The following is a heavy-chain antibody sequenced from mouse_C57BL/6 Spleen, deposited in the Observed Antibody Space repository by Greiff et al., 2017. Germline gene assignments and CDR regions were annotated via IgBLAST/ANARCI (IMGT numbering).Heavy chain of an antibody. D-gene: IGHD1-1*01. J-gene: IGHJ1*03. V-gene: IGHV2-5*01. CDR1: GFSLTSYG. CDR3: AIIYYYGSSHVEV. CDR2: IWRGGST. Sequence: QVQLQQSGPGLVQPSQSLSITCTVSGFSLTSYGVHWVRQSPGKGLEWLGVIWRGGSTDYNAAFMSRLSITKDNSKSQVFFKMNSLQADDTAIYYCAIIYYYGSSHVEVWGTGTTVTVSS.